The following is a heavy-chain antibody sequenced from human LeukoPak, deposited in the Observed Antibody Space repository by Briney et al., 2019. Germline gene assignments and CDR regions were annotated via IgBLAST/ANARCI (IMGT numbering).Heavy chain of an antibody. CDR1: GFTFSDYS. J-gene: IGHJ6*03. Sequence: GGSLRLSCAASGFTFSDYSMSWVRQAPGKGLEWVSYISLSSSAIYYADSVKGRFTISRDNAENSLYLQMNSLRAEDTAVYYCAREGFSRGYYQYYYMDVWGKGTTVTVSS. D-gene: IGHD6-13*01. V-gene: IGHV3-48*01. CDR2: ISLSSSAI. CDR3: AREGFSRGYYQYYYMDV.